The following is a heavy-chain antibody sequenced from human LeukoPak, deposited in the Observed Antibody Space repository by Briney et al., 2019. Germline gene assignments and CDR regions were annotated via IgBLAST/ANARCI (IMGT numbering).Heavy chain of an antibody. CDR2: IDPNSGGT. CDR3: ARHPNLDY. V-gene: IGHV1-2*02. CDR1: GYTLTEHY. Sequence: GASVNVSCKASGYTLTEHYIHWVRQAPGQGLEWMGWIDPNSGGTSYAQKFQGRVTMTRDTSISTAYMELSSLRSDDTAVYYCARHPNLDYWGQGTLVTVSS. J-gene: IGHJ4*02.